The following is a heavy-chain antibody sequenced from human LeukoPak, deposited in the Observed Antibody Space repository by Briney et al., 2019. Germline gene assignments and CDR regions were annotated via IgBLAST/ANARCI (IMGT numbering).Heavy chain of an antibody. D-gene: IGHD4-17*01. Sequence: TSETLSLTCTVFGGSISSSSYYWGWIRQPPGKGLEWIGSIYYSGSTYYNPSLKSRVTISVDTSKNQFSLKLSSVTAADTAVYYCARHAESYDYGDYSPLLFDYWGQGTLVTVSS. J-gene: IGHJ4*02. CDR2: IYYSGST. V-gene: IGHV4-39*01. CDR1: GGSISSSSYY. CDR3: ARHAESYDYGDYSPLLFDY.